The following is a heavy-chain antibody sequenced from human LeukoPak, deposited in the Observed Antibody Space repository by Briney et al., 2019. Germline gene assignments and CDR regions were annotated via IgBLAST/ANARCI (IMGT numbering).Heavy chain of an antibody. CDR1: GYNFASNW. Sequence: GESLKISCQGSGYNFASNWIAWVRQMPGKGLEWMGIIYPGDSDTRYSPSFQGQVTISADKSISTAYLQWISLKASDTAVYYCARRDDFNQKSFDYWGQGTLVTVSS. CDR3: ARRDDFNQKSFDY. V-gene: IGHV5-51*01. CDR2: IYPGDSDT. J-gene: IGHJ4*02. D-gene: IGHD2-21*02.